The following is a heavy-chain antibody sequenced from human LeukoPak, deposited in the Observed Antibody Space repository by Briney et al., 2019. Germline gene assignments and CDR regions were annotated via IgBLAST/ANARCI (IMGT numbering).Heavy chain of an antibody. J-gene: IGHJ5*02. Sequence: GGSLRLSCAASGFNFSDYYMSWIRQAPGKGLEWVSYISSSSYTNYADSVKGRFTISRDNAKNSLYLQMNSLRAEDTAVYYCARAGIAAAGTIGGWFDPWGQGTLVTVSS. CDR1: GFNFSDYY. CDR2: ISSSSYT. V-gene: IGHV3-11*06. CDR3: ARAGIAAAGTIGGWFDP. D-gene: IGHD6-13*01.